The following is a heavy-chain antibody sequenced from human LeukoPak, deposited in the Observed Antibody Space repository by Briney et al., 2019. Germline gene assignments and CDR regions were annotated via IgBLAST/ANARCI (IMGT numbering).Heavy chain of an antibody. V-gene: IGHV3-23*01. CDR1: GFTFSSYA. CDR3: ARSIFGVVTMRGAFDI. D-gene: IGHD3-3*01. Sequence: GGSLRLSCAASGFTFSSYAMSWVRQAPGKGLEWVSAISGSGGSTYYADSVKGRFTISRDNTKNTLYLQMNSLRAEDTAVYYCARSIFGVVTMRGAFDIWGQGTMVTVSS. J-gene: IGHJ3*02. CDR2: ISGSGGST.